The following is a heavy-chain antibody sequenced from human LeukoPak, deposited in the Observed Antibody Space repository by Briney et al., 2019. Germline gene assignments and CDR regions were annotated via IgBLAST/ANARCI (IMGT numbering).Heavy chain of an antibody. CDR1: GFTFDGYA. V-gene: IGHV3-30*02. Sequence: GGSLRLSCAASGFTFDGYAMHWVRQAPGKGLEWVAFIRYDGSIKFYADSVKGRFTISRDNSRNTLYLQMNSLRAEDTAVYYCAKDSRHRIVGTTTFLDYWGQGTLVTVSS. J-gene: IGHJ4*02. CDR2: IRYDGSIK. CDR3: AKDSRHRIVGTTTFLDY. D-gene: IGHD1-26*01.